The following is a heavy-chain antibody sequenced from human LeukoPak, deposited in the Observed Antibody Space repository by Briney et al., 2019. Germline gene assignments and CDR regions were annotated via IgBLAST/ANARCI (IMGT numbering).Heavy chain of an antibody. Sequence: KPSETLSLTCTVSGGSISSSSYYWGWIRQPPGKGLEWIGSIYYSGSTYYNPSLKSRVTISVDTSKNQFSLKLSSVTAADTAVYYCARLSYGSQFPYYYYMDVWGKGTTVTVSS. V-gene: IGHV4-39*01. CDR1: GGSISSSSYY. CDR3: ARLSYGSQFPYYYYMDV. D-gene: IGHD1-26*01. CDR2: IYYSGST. J-gene: IGHJ6*03.